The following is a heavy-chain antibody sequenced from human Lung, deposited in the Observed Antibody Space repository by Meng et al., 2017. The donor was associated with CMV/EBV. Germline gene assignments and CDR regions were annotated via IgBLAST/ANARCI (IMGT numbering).Heavy chain of an antibody. Sequence: SXAASGIIFNTHGIHWLRQAPGKGLEWVAFMWLDGTERYNEKIVKGRFTGSRDKSKNTVFLQLSSLRVEDTAVYYCVGHQGGPREGVRLVWGQGTXVTVAS. J-gene: IGHJ4*02. CDR3: VGHQGGPREGVRLV. CDR1: GIIFNTHG. D-gene: IGHD3-10*01. CDR2: MWLDGTER. V-gene: IGHV3-33*01.